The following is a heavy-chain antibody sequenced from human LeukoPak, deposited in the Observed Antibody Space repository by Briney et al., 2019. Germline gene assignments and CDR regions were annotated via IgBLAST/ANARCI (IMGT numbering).Heavy chain of an antibody. J-gene: IGHJ4*02. CDR1: GGSISSYY. Sequence: SETLSLTCTVSGGSISSYYWSWIRQSPGRGLEWLGYIYYSGSTNYNPSLMGRVTISVDMSKNQFSLKLSSVTAADTAVYYCARDQNPRGIDYWGQGTLVTVSS. D-gene: IGHD6-13*01. CDR2: IYYSGST. V-gene: IGHV4-59*01. CDR3: ARDQNPRGIDY.